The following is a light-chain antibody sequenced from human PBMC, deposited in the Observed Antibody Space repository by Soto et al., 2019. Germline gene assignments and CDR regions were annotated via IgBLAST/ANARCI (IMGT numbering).Light chain of an antibody. Sequence: DIQRTQSHSALPASVGDRVTITCRAILSISNWLAWYQQKPGTATKVLSYHASNLQSGVPARFSVSGYGTACTLTISSLQHGDFATYYCQQYNSHAFRQGTKLEIK. V-gene: IGKV1-5*01. CDR3: QQYNSHA. J-gene: IGKJ1*01. CDR2: HAS. CDR1: LSISNW.